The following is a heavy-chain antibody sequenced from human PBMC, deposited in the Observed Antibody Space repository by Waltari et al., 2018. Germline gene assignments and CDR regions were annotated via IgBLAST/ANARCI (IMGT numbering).Heavy chain of an antibody. CDR3: ARRNGCDY. D-gene: IGHD6-19*01. J-gene: IGHJ4*02. V-gene: IGHV3-7*01. Sequence: EVQLVESGGGLVQPGGSLSLSCAASGFPFSANLRTWVRQAPGKGLEWVANIKQDGSEKYYVDSVKGRFTISRDNAKNSLYLQMNSLRAEDSAVYYCARRNGCDYWGQGTLVTVSS. CDR1: GFPFSANL. CDR2: IKQDGSEK.